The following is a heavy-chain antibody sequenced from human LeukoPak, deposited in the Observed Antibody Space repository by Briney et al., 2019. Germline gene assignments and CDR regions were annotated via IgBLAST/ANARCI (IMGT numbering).Heavy chain of an antibody. CDR2: IYNNENT. V-gene: IGHV4-4*07. CDR3: ARGSGLTAFDI. Sequence: SETLSLTCTVSGDSISGYYWSWIRQPAGKGLEWIGRIYNNENTNYNPSLKSRVTMSVDTSKDQFSLKLSSVTAADTAVYFCARGSGLTAFDIWGRGTVVTVSS. CDR1: GDSISGYY. D-gene: IGHD3-3*01. J-gene: IGHJ3*02.